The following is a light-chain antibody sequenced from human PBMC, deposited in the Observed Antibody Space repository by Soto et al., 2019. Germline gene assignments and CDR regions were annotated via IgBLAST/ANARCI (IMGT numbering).Light chain of an antibody. J-gene: IGLJ2*01. CDR1: SSDIGAYAY. Sequence: QSALTQPASVSGSPGQSIAISCTGTSSDIGAYAYVSWYQQHPGKIPKLIVFDVNYRPSGVSSPFSGSKSGNTASLTISGLQAEDEADYYCGSYTRSNSVIFGGGTKLTVL. V-gene: IGLV2-14*03. CDR3: GSYTRSNSVI. CDR2: DVN.